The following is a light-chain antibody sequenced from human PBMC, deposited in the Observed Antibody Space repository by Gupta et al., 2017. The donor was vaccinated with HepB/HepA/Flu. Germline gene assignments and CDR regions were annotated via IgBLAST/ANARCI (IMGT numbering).Light chain of an antibody. J-gene: IGLJ3*02. V-gene: IGLV3-27*01. Sequence: SYALTQPSSVSVSPGQTPRITCSADVLAKRYVRWLQQKPAQAPLLVIYKDSHRPSGIPERFSGSGSGTTVTLTIAGAQIEDEADYYCYSAADTSCVFGGGTKLTVL. CDR1: VLAKRY. CDR2: KDS. CDR3: YSAADTSCV.